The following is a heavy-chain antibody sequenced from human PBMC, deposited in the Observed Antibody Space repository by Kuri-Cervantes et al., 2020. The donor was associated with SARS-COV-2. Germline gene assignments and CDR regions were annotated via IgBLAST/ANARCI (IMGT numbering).Heavy chain of an antibody. CDR3: ARDVAGSSSH. CDR2: INSDGSST. V-gene: IGHV3-74*01. Sequence: LSLTCAASGFTFDDYAMHWVRQAPGKGLVWVSRINSDGSSTSYADSVKGRFTISRDNAKNTLFLQMNSLRAEDTGVYYCARDVAGSSSHWGQGTMVTVSS. J-gene: IGHJ3*01. D-gene: IGHD6-6*01. CDR1: GFTFDDYA.